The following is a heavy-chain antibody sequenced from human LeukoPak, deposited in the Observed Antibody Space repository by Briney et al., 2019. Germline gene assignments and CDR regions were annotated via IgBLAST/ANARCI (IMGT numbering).Heavy chain of an antibody. CDR1: GDSINSLDL. J-gene: IGHJ4*02. D-gene: IGHD3-22*01. Sequence: PSETLSLTCTVSGDSINSLDLWSWVRQPPGKGLEWIGEMYLSGTTHSNPSVKSRVTISIDKSKNQLFLNLSSVTAADTAVYYCAGLVGRYSSGLYYYYFDYWGQGTLVTVSS. CDR2: MYLSGTT. V-gene: IGHV4-4*02. CDR3: AGLVGRYSSGLYYYYFDY.